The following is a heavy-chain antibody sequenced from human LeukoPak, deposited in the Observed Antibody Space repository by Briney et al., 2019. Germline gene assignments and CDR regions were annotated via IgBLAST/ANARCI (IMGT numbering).Heavy chain of an antibody. CDR2: INPTSGAT. CDR1: GYTFTVYY. CDR3: ARDMGGRIFDY. J-gene: IGHJ4*02. Sequence: ASVKVSCKPSGYTFTVYYIHWVRRAPRQGLEWMGWINPTSGATNYAQKFQGRVTMTRDTSISTAYMELSRLRSDDTAVYYCARDMGGRIFDYWGQGTLVTVSS. D-gene: IGHD3-16*01. V-gene: IGHV1-2*02.